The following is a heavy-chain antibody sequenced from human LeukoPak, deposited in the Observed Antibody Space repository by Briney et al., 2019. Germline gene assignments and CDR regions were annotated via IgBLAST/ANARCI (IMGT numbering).Heavy chain of an antibody. Sequence: GGSLRLSCSASVFTFSDYAMHWVRQAPGKGLEYVSTISIDGGSKYYADSVKGRFTISRDNSKNTLSLQMSSLRVEDTAIYYCVKDQEYSYDYWGQGTLVTVSS. CDR1: VFTFSDYA. V-gene: IGHV3-64D*08. CDR3: VKDQEYSYDY. D-gene: IGHD5-18*01. CDR2: ISIDGGSK. J-gene: IGHJ4*02.